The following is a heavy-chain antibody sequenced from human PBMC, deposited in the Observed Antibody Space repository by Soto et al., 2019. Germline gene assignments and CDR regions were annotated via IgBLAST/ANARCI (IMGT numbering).Heavy chain of an antibody. J-gene: IGHJ6*02. V-gene: IGHV4-4*02. CDR3: ARDQVGYCSSTSCLIYYYYGMDV. Sequence: PSDTLSLTCAVSGGSSSSSNWWSWVRQPPGKGLEWIGEIYHSGSTNYNPSLKSRVTISVDKSKNQFSLKLSSVTAADTAVYYCARDQVGYCSSTSCLIYYYYGMDVWGQGTTVTVSS. CDR2: IYHSGST. CDR1: GGSSSSSNW. D-gene: IGHD2-2*01.